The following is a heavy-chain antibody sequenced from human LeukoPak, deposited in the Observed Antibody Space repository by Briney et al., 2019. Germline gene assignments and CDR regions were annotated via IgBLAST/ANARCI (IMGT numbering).Heavy chain of an antibody. CDR1: GGTFTSYA. CDR2: IIPIFGTA. Sequence: GASEKVSCKASGGTFTSYAISWVRQAPGQGLEWMGGIIPIFGTANYAQKFHGRVTINADESTSTAYMELSSLRSEDTAVYYCARVPNSIVGASGPPDYWGQGTLVTVSS. D-gene: IGHD1-26*01. CDR3: ARVPNSIVGASGPPDY. J-gene: IGHJ4*02. V-gene: IGHV1-69*13.